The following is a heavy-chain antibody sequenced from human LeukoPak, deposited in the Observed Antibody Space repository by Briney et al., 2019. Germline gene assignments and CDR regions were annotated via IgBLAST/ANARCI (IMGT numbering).Heavy chain of an antibody. J-gene: IGHJ4*02. D-gene: IGHD2-2*01. CDR1: GFTFSNYD. CDR2: MWSDGSNR. Sequence: PGGSLRLSCAASGFTFSNYDMHWARQAPGKGLEWVAFMWSDGSNRYYADSVKGRFTISRDNSKNTLYLQMNSLRAEDTAVYYCSKWKAIVLVPAARSPIDYWGQGTLVTVSS. V-gene: IGHV3-30*02. CDR3: SKWKAIVLVPAARSPIDY.